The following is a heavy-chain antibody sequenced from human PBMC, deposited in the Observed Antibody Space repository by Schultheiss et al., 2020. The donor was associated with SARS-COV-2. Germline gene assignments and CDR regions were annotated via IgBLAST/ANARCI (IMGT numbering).Heavy chain of an antibody. D-gene: IGHD3-9*01. V-gene: IGHV3-11*01. Sequence: GESLKISCAASGFTFSDYYMSWIRQAPGKGLEWVSYISSSGSTIYYADSVKGRFTISRDNAKNSLYLQMNSLRAEDTAVYYCARDLGYYDILTGTRYYYGMDVWGQVTTVTVSS. CDR2: ISSSGSTI. CDR1: GFTFSDYY. J-gene: IGHJ6*02. CDR3: ARDLGYYDILTGTRYYYGMDV.